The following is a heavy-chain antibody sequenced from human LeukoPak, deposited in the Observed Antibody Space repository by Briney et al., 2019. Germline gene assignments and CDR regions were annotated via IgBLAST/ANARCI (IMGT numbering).Heavy chain of an antibody. CDR2: IYPGDSET. CDR1: GYKFTNYW. V-gene: IGHV5-51*01. CDR3: ARHDGFTGYDPFDS. Sequence: GESLKISCKGSGYKFTNYWIGWVRQTPGKGLEWMGIIYPGDSETRYSPSFQGQVTIAADKSINTVYLQWTSLKASDTAMYFCARHDGFTGYDPFDSWGQGTLVTVSS. D-gene: IGHD5-12*01. J-gene: IGHJ4*02.